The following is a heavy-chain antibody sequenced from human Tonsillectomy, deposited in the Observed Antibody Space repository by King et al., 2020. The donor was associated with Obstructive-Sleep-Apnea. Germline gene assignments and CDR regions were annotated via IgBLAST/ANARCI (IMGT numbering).Heavy chain of an antibody. CDR1: GGSISSGGHY. Sequence: QLQESGPGLVKPSQTLSLSCTVSGGSISSGGHYWSWIRQHPGKGLEWIGYIYYSGSTYYNPSLKSRVTISVDTSKNQFSLKLSSVSAADTAVYYCARARSYFYGMDVWGQGTTVTVSS. CDR3: ARARSYFYGMDV. J-gene: IGHJ6*02. CDR2: IYYSGST. V-gene: IGHV4-31*03.